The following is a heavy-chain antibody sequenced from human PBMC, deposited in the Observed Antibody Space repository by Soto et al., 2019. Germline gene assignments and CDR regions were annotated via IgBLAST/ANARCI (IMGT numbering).Heavy chain of an antibody. J-gene: IGHJ4*02. CDR3: ARVEVWFFELSVFGPAYYFDY. V-gene: IGHV4-30-4*01. CDR1: GGSISSGDYY. CDR2: IYYSGST. Sequence: SETLSLTCTVSGGSISSGDYYWSWIRQPPGKGLEWIGYIYYSGSTYYNPSLKSRVTISVDTSKNQFSLKLSSVTAADTAVYYCARVEVWFFELSVFGPAYYFDYWGQGTLVPVSS. D-gene: IGHD3-10*01.